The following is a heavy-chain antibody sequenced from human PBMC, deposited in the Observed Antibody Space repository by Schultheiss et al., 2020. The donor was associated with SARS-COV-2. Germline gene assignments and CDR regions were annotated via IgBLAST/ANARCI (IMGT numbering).Heavy chain of an antibody. J-gene: IGHJ5*02. CDR1: GGSFSGYY. Sequence: SQTLSLTCAVYGGSFSGYYWSWIRQPPGKGLEWIGRIYTSGSTNYNPSLKSRVTISVDTSKNQFSLKLSSVTAADTAVYYCARGQRGGFDPWGQGTLVTVSS. CDR3: ARGQRGGFDP. D-gene: IGHD3-16*01. V-gene: IGHV4-34*01. CDR2: IYTSGST.